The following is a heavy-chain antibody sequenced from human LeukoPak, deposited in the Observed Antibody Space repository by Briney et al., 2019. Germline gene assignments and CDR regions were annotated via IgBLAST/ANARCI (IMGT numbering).Heavy chain of an antibody. D-gene: IGHD2-2*01. CDR2: FYHSGMT. V-gene: IGHV4-38-2*01. CDR3: ARSTAVPRSFDV. CDR1: DSSISSDSY. J-gene: IGHJ3*01. Sequence: PSDTLSLTCPLSDSSISSDSYWGWIRLAPGKRLEGSGSFYHSGMTFYNPSLSTRVTVSLDTSKKHFSLNLSSVTAADTAVYYCARSTAVPRSFDVWGQGTLVTVSS.